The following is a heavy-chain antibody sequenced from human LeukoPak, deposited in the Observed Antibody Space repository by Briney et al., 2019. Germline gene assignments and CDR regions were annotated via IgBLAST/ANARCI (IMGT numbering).Heavy chain of an antibody. CDR2: IYYSGST. CDR1: GGSISSSSYY. CDR3: ARQRRQSSSWYQNWFDP. V-gene: IGHV4-39*01. J-gene: IGHJ5*02. Sequence: SETLSLTCTVSGGSISSSSYYWGWIRQPPGKGLEWIGSIYYSGSTYYNPSLKSRVTISVDTSKNQFFLKLSPVTAADTAVYYCARQRRQSSSWYQNWFDPWGQGTLVTVSS. D-gene: IGHD6-13*01.